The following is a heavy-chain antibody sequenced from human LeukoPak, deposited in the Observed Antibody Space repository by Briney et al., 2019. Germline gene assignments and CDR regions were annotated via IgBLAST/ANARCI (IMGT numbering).Heavy chain of an antibody. CDR2: IYHSGST. CDR3: ARETSLMGYASGLGFNY. J-gene: IGHJ4*02. Sequence: PSETLSLTCTVSGYSISSGYYWGWIRQPPGKGLEWIGSIYHSGSTYYNPSLKSRVTISVDTSKNQFSLKLSSVTAADTAVYYCARETSLMGYASGLGFNYWGQGILVTVSS. V-gene: IGHV4-38-2*02. D-gene: IGHD6-19*01. CDR1: GYSISSGYY.